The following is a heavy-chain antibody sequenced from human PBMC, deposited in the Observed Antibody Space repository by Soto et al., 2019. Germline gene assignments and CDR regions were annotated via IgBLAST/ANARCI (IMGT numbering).Heavy chain of an antibody. Sequence: EILSLSCAVSGFCMSNNNWWTWVRQPPVKGLEWVGDIYHTGITNYSPSLKSRVTISVDNSKNQFSLRLTSVTAADTAVYYCARLSSSGLYYYFGMDVWGQGTTVTVSS. V-gene: IGHV4-4*02. CDR2: IYHTGIT. CDR3: ARLSSSGLYYYFGMDV. CDR1: GFCMSNNNW. J-gene: IGHJ6*02. D-gene: IGHD6-6*01.